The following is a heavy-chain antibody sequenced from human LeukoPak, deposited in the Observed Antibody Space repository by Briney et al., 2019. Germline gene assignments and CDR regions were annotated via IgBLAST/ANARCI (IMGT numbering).Heavy chain of an antibody. V-gene: IGHV4-4*02. CDR3: ASIEYSSPSVAY. CDR1: GGSISSSNW. Sequence: PSETLSLTCAVSGGSISSSNWWSWVRQPPGKGLEWIGEIYHSGSTNYNPSLKSRVTISVDKSKNQFSLKLSSVTAADTAVYYCASIEYSSPSVAYWGQGTLVTVSS. CDR2: IYHSGST. D-gene: IGHD6-6*01. J-gene: IGHJ4*02.